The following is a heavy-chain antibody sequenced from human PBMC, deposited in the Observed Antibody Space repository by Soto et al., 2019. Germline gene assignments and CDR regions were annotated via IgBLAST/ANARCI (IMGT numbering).Heavy chain of an antibody. D-gene: IGHD3-10*01. V-gene: IGHV3-21*01. CDR1: GFIFSNYA. J-gene: IGHJ4*02. CDR2: ISSSSSYI. CDR3: ARDTVVRGVITPLDY. Sequence: GGSLRLSCAASGFIFSNYAMTWVRQAPGKGLEWVSSISSSSSYIYYADSVKGRFTISRDNAKNSLYLQMNSLRAEDTAVYYCARDTVVRGVITPLDYWGQGTLVTVSS.